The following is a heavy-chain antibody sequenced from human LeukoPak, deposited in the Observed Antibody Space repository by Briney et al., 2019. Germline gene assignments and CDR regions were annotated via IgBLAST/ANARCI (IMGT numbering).Heavy chain of an antibody. CDR3: AITMAAAAGDDY. D-gene: IGHD6-13*01. CDR2: MNPNSGNT. V-gene: IGHV1-8*03. Sequence: ASVKVSCKASGYTFTSYDINWVRQATGQGLEWMGWMNPNSGNTGYAQKFQGRVTITRNTSISTAYMELSSLRSEDTAVYYCAITMAAAAGDDYWGQGTLVTVSS. CDR1: GYTFTSYD. J-gene: IGHJ4*02.